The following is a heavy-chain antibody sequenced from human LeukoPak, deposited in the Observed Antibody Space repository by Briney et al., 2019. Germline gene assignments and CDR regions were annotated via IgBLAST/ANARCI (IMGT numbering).Heavy chain of an antibody. V-gene: IGHV1-2*02. CDR3: ARVRTTLRNYYYGMDV. D-gene: IGHD4-17*01. Sequence: GASVKVSCKASGYTFTGYYLHWVRQAPGQGLEWMGWINPNSGGTNYAQKFQGRVTMTRDTSISTAYMELSRLRSDDTAVYYCARVRTTLRNYYYGMDVWGQGTTVTVSS. CDR1: GYTFTGYY. CDR2: INPNSGGT. J-gene: IGHJ6*02.